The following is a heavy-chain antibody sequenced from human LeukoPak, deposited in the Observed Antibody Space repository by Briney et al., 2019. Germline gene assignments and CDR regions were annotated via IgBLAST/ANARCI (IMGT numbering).Heavy chain of an antibody. CDR1: GYTLTELS. V-gene: IGHV1-24*01. CDR3: ATAVVTRCDILTGYSPGGNNDAFDI. Sequence: ASVKVSCKVSGYTLTELSMHWVRQAPGKGLEWMGGFDPEDGETIYAQKFQGRVTMTEDTSTDTAYMELSSLRSEDTAVYYCATAVVTRCDILTGYSPGGNNDAFDIWGQGTMVTVSS. CDR2: FDPEDGET. J-gene: IGHJ3*02. D-gene: IGHD3-9*01.